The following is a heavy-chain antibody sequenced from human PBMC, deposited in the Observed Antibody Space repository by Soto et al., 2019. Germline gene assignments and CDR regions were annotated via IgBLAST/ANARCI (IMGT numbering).Heavy chain of an antibody. Sequence: SETLSLTCAVSGYSISSGYYWAWIRHPPGQGLEWFGSISHSGSTYYNPSLKSRVTISVHTSKNQFSLDRTSVTAADTAVYYCARVHISGHGVDYWGQGTLVTVSS. J-gene: IGHJ4*02. D-gene: IGHD5-12*01. CDR3: ARVHISGHGVDY. CDR2: ISHSGST. CDR1: GYSISSGYY. V-gene: IGHV4-38-2*01.